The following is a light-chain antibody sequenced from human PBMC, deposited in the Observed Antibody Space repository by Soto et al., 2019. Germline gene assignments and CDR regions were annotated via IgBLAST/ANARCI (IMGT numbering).Light chain of an antibody. CDR1: QSVSSSY. CDR3: QQYGSSLYT. Sequence: EIVLTQSPGTLSLSPGERATLSCRASQSVSSSYLAWYQQKPGQAPRLLIYGASSRATGIPDRFSGSGSGTDFTLTIRRLEPEDFAVYYCQQYGSSLYTFGQGNKLEIK. CDR2: GAS. J-gene: IGKJ2*01. V-gene: IGKV3-20*01.